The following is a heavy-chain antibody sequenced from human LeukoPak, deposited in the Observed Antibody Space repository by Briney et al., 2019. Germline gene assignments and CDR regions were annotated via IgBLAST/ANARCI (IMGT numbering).Heavy chain of an antibody. D-gene: IGHD7-27*01. CDR2: ISSSSNTI. Sequence: GGSLRLSCAASGFTFSSCSMNWVRQAPGKGLEWVSYISSSSNTIYYADSVKGRFTISRDNAKNSLYLQMNSLRAEDTAVYYCARETGAFDYWGQGTLVTVSP. CDR1: GFTFSSCS. V-gene: IGHV3-48*01. J-gene: IGHJ4*02. CDR3: ARETGAFDY.